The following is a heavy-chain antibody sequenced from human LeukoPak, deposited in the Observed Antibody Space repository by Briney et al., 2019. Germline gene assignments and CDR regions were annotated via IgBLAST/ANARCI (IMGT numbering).Heavy chain of an antibody. Sequence: GASVKVSCKASGYTFTSYDINWVRQAPGQGLEWMGWISAYNGNTNYAQKLQGRVTMTTDTSTSTAYMELRSLRSDDTAVYYCARSETKIENWFDPWGQGTLVTVSS. CDR1: GYTFTSYD. J-gene: IGHJ5*02. V-gene: IGHV1-18*01. CDR2: ISAYNGNT. D-gene: IGHD3-22*01. CDR3: ARSETKIENWFDP.